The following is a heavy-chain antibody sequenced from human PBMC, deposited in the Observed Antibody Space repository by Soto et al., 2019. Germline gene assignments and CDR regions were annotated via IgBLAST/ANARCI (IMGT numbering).Heavy chain of an antibody. D-gene: IGHD2-8*01. CDR3: AKTRVGLNIVLMVDYFDY. V-gene: IGHV3-23*01. J-gene: IGHJ4*02. CDR1: GFTFSSYA. Sequence: EVQLLESGGGLVQPGGSLRLSCAASGFTFSSYAMSWVRQAPGKGLEWVSAISGSGGSTYYADSVKGRFTISRDNSKNTLYLQMNSLRAEDTAVYYCAKTRVGLNIVLMVDYFDYWGQGTLVTVSS. CDR2: ISGSGGST.